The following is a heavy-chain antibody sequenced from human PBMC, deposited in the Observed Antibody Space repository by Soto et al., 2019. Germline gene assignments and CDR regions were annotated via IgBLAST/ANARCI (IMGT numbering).Heavy chain of an antibody. CDR1: GGSFSGYY. Sequence: SETLSLTCAVYGGSFSGYYWSWIRQPPGKGLEWIGEINHSGSTNYNPSLKSRVTISVDTSKYQFSLKLSSVTAADTAVYYCARVRSSRGYSYGYYFDYWGQGTLVTVPQ. CDR2: INHSGST. CDR3: ARVRSSRGYSYGYYFDY. V-gene: IGHV4-34*01. J-gene: IGHJ4*02. D-gene: IGHD5-18*01.